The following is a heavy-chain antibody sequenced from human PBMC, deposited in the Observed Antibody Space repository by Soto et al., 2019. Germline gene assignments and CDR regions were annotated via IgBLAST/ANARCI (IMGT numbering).Heavy chain of an antibody. CDR2: IYYSGST. D-gene: IGHD4-17*01. V-gene: IGHV4-59*01. CDR1: GGSISSYY. CDR3: ARGPPYGDYVGWFDP. J-gene: IGHJ5*02. Sequence: SETLSLTCTVSGGSISSYYWSWIRQPPGKGLEWIGYIYYSGSTNYNPSLKSRVTISVDTSKNQFSLKLSSVTAADTAVYYCARGPPYGDYVGWFDPWGQGTLVTVSS.